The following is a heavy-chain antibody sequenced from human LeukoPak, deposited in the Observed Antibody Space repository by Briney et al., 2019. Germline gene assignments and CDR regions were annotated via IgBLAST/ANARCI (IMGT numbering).Heavy chain of an antibody. CDR3: AKDHDFWSGYYTLFDY. Sequence: GSLRLSCAASGFTFSSYAMSWVHQAPGKGLEWVSAISGSGGSTYYADSVKGRFTISRDNSKNTLYLQMNSLRAEDTAVYYCAKDHDFWSGYYTLFDYWGQGTLVTVSS. CDR2: ISGSGGST. V-gene: IGHV3-23*01. CDR1: GFTFSSYA. J-gene: IGHJ4*02. D-gene: IGHD3-3*01.